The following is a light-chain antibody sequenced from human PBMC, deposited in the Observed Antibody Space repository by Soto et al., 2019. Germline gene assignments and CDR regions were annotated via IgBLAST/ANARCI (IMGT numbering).Light chain of an antibody. J-gene: IGKJ1*01. V-gene: IGKV3-20*01. CDR2: GAS. CDR3: QQYSGSPPWT. CDR1: QSVSSGY. Sequence: DIVLTQSPGTLSLSPGETATLSCSASQSVSSGYLAWYQQKPGQAPRLLIYGASSRASGIPDRFSGSGSGTDFTLIVSRLEPEDFAVYYCQQYSGSPPWTFGQGTKVEIK.